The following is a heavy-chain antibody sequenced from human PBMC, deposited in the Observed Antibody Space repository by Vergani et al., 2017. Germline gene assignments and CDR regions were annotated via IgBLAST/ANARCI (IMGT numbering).Heavy chain of an antibody. CDR3: ARVDPGTTSFDY. CDR2: IYHSGST. Sequence: QVQLQESGPGLVKPSETLSLTCAVSGYSISSGYYWGWIRQPPGKGLEWIGSIYHSGSTYYNPSLKSRVTISVDTSKNQFSLKLSSVPAADTAVYYCARVDPGTTSFDYWGQGTLVTVSS. V-gene: IGHV4-38-2*01. J-gene: IGHJ4*02. D-gene: IGHD1-7*01. CDR1: GYSISSGYY.